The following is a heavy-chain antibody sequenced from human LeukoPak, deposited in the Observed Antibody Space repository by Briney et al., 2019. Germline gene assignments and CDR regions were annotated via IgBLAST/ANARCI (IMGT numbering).Heavy chain of an antibody. CDR1: GYTFTSYD. J-gene: IGHJ5*02. V-gene: IGHV1-8*01. D-gene: IGHD5-18*01. Sequence: GASVKVSCKASGYTFTSYDINWVRQATGRGLEWMGWMNPNSGNTGYAQKFQGRVTMTRNTSISTAYMELSSLRSEDTAVYYCARGRWIQLWLSRGGWFDPWGQGTLVTVSS. CDR2: MNPNSGNT. CDR3: ARGRWIQLWLSRGGWFDP.